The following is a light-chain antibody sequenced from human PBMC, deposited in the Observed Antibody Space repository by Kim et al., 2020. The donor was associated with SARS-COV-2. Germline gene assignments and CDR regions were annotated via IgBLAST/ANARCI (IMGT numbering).Light chain of an antibody. CDR2: AAS. J-gene: IGKJ1*01. Sequence: SSVGDRVTITCRASQSIAGYLNWYQQKPGVAPKLLIFAASSLQSGVPSRFSGSGSGTNFTLTITSLHPEDFATYYCQQSYTVPWTFGQGTKVDIK. V-gene: IGKV1-39*01. CDR1: QSIAGY. CDR3: QQSYTVPWT.